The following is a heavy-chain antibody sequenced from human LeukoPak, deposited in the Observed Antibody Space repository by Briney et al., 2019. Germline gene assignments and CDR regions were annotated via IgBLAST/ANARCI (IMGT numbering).Heavy chain of an antibody. CDR2: IYYSGST. J-gene: IGHJ3*02. CDR3: ARGEEMATIYRAFDI. Sequence: PSETLSLTCTVSGGSISSYYWSWIRQPPGKGLEWIGYIYYSGSTNYNPSLKSRVTISVDTSKNQFSLKLSSVTAADTAVYYCARGEEMATIYRAFDIWGQGTMVTVSS. D-gene: IGHD5-24*01. V-gene: IGHV4-59*01. CDR1: GGSISSYY.